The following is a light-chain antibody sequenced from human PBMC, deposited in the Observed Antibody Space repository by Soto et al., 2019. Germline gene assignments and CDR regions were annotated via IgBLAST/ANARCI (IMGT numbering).Light chain of an antibody. Sequence: DIQMNPAPSFVSASVGEGVTITCRASQDISQCLAWYQHKPGRAPKILIFASSTLQIGVPSRFSGSASGTDCTLSICRLQPEDSAPYDVQQADSNPLTFSGGNKVDFK. J-gene: IGKJ4*01. V-gene: IGKV1-12*01. CDR1: QDISQC. CDR2: ASS. CDR3: QQADSNPLT.